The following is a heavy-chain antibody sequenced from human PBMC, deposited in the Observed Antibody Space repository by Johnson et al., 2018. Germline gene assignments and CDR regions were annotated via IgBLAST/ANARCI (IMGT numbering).Heavy chain of an antibody. CDR2: MNPNSGNT. V-gene: IGHV1-8*01. J-gene: IGHJ6*02. Sequence: QVQLVESGAEVKKXGASVRVSCKASGYTFTNYDINWVRQAPGQGLEWMGWMNPNSGNTGYTQKFQGRVNMTRDTSISTGYMELSSLRSEDTAVYFCASLRYCSGTTCSTHDSMDYYYYGMDVWGQGTTVTVSS. CDR1: GYTFTNYD. CDR3: ASLRYCSGTTCSTHDSMDYYYYGMDV. D-gene: IGHD2-2*01.